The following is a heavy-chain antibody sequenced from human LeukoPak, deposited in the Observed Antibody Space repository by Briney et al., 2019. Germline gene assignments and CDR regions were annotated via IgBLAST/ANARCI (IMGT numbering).Heavy chain of an antibody. CDR2: IKSKTDGGTT. D-gene: IGHD3-10*01. V-gene: IGHV3-15*01. CDR3: TSPYYYGSGSYL. CDR1: GFTFSNAW. J-gene: IGHJ1*01. Sequence: PGGSLRLSCAASGFTFSNAWMSWVRQAPGKGLEWVGRIKSKTDGGTTDYAAPVKGRFTISRDDSKNTLYLQMNNLKTEDTAVYYCTSPYYYGSGSYLWGQGTLVTVSS.